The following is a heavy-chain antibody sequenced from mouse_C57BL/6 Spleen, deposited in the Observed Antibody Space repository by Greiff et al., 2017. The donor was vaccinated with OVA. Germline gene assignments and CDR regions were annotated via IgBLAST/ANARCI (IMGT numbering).Heavy chain of an antibody. CDR3: ARGTVVATDYFDY. V-gene: IGHV1-69*01. CDR1: GYTFTSYW. Sequence: QVQLQQPGAELVMPGASVKLSCKASGYTFTSYWLHWVKQRPGQGLEWIGEIDPSDSSTNYNQKFKGKSTLTVDKTSSTAYMQLSSLTSEDSAVYYCARGTVVATDYFDYWGQGTTLTVSS. D-gene: IGHD1-1*01. J-gene: IGHJ2*01. CDR2: IDPSDSST.